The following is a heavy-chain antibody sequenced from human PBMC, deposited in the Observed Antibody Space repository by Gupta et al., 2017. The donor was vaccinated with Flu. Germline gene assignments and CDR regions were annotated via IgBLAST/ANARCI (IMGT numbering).Heavy chain of an antibody. V-gene: IGHV3-33*01. CDR3: ARDADTSGFSSYFDL. J-gene: IGHJ4*02. CDR1: GFSYTYYG. Sequence: QVQLVESGGGVVQPGGSLRLSCFASGFSYTYYGLHLVRQAPGKGLEWVAGTSYDEKRKPFADSLKGRFTIFRDNSKNTLYLQLNNVRAEDTAMYFCARDADTSGFSSYFDLWGQGTLLTVPS. D-gene: IGHD3-22*01. CDR2: TSYDEKRK.